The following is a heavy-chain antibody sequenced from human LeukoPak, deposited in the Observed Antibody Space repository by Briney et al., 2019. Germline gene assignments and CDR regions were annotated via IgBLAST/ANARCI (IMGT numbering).Heavy chain of an antibody. CDR2: IRYDGSNK. Sequence: GGSLRLSCAASGFTFSSYGMHWVRQAPGKGLEWVAFIRYDGSNKYYADSVKGRFTISRDNSKNTLYLQMNSLRAEDTAVYYCARGYSGYDLTYYYYYYMDVWGRGTTVTVSS. CDR1: GFTFSSYG. V-gene: IGHV3-30*02. CDR3: ARGYSGYDLTYYYYYYMDV. J-gene: IGHJ6*03. D-gene: IGHD5-12*01.